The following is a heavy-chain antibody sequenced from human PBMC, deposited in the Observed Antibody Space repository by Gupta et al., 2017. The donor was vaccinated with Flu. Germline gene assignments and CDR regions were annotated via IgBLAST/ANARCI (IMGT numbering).Heavy chain of an antibody. D-gene: IGHD3-22*01. Sequence: GQLVQSGAEVQKPGASVKVSCKASGYSFTGFGISWVRQAPGQGLEWVGWISGYNAYTKYAQKYKGRVTMTTDTSTSTAYMELRSLRSDDTAIYYCARAGPGYYDSSAYPFWGQGTLVTVSS. CDR3: ARAGPGYYDSSAYPF. CDR2: ISGYNAYT. J-gene: IGHJ4*02. CDR1: GYSFTGFG. V-gene: IGHV1-18*01.